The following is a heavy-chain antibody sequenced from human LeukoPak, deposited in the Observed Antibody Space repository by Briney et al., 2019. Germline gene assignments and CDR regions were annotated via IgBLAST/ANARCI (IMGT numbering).Heavy chain of an antibody. J-gene: IGHJ5*02. CDR3: ARQEDIVVVPAAASGGWFDP. Sequence: SETLSLTCTVSGGSISSSSYYWGWIRQPPGKELEWIGSIYYSGSTYYNPSLKSRVTISVDTSKNQFSLKLSSVTAADTAVYYCARQEDIVVVPAAASGGWFDPWGQGTLVTVSS. CDR1: GGSISSSSYY. CDR2: IYYSGST. D-gene: IGHD2-2*01. V-gene: IGHV4-39*01.